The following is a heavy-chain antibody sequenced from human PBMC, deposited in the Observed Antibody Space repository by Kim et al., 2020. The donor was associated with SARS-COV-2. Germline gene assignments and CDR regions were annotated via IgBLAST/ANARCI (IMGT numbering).Heavy chain of an antibody. CDR2: ISYDGSNK. V-gene: IGHV3-30*04. J-gene: IGHJ4*02. CDR3: ARDSGSRDGYNPFDY. CDR1: GFTFSSYA. D-gene: IGHD3-10*01. Sequence: GGSLRLSCAASGFTFSSYAMHWVRQAPGKGLEWVAVISYDGSNKYYADSVKGRFTISRDNSKNTLYLQMNSLRAEDTAVYYCARDSGSRDGYNPFDYWGQGTLGTVSS.